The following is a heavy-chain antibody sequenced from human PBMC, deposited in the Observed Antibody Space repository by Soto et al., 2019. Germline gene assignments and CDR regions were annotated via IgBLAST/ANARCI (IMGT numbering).Heavy chain of an antibody. CDR2: ISGSGGST. CDR3: AKSDRRDFDWLPLANPFDY. V-gene: IGHV3-23*01. J-gene: IGHJ4*02. Sequence: PGGSLRLSCAASGFTSSSYAMSWVRQAPGKGLEWVSAISGSGGSTYYADSVKGRFTISRDNSKNTLYLQMNSLRAEDTAVYYCAKSDRRDFDWLPLANPFDYWGQGTLVTVSS. D-gene: IGHD3-9*01. CDR1: GFTSSSYA.